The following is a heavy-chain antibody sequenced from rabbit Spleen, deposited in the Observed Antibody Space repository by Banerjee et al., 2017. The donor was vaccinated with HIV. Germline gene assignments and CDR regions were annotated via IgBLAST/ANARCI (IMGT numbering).Heavy chain of an antibody. Sequence: QEQLEESGGDLVKPEGSLTLTCKASGFDFNKYYYMCWVRQAPGKGLELIACIYTGSTSTWYASWVNGRFTISKSTSLNTVDLRMTSLTAADTATYFCARGNIPYANWGYAYFALWGPGTLVTVS. D-gene: IGHD6-1*01. CDR3: ARGNIPYANWGYAYFAL. CDR1: GFDFNKYYY. V-gene: IGHV1S43*01. J-gene: IGHJ4*01. CDR2: IYTGSTST.